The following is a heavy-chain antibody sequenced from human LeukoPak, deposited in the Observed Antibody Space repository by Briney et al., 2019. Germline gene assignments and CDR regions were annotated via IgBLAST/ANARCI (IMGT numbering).Heavy chain of an antibody. D-gene: IGHD3-22*01. CDR2: IRYDGSNK. V-gene: IGHV3-30*02. CDR1: GFTFSSYG. J-gene: IGHJ4*02. Sequence: PGGSLRLSCAASGFTFSSYGMHWVRQAPGKGLEWVAFIRYDGSNKYYADSVKGRFTISRDNSKNTLYLQMNSLRAEDTAVYYCAKDGGYYYDSSGYWYRGQGTLVTVSS. CDR3: AKDGGYYYDSSGYWY.